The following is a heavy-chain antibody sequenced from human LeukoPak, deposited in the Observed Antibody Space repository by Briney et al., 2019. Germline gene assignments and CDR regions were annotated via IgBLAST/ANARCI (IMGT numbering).Heavy chain of an antibody. CDR3: ATAFYYYGSGSHTLDY. J-gene: IGHJ4*02. Sequence: ASVKVSCKASGYTFTSYYMHWVRQAPGQGLEWMGIINPSGGSTSYAQKFQGRVTMTEDTSTDTAYMELSSLRSEDTAVYYCATAFYYYGSGSHTLDYWGQGTLVTVSS. D-gene: IGHD3-10*01. V-gene: IGHV1-46*01. CDR1: GYTFTSYY. CDR2: INPSGGST.